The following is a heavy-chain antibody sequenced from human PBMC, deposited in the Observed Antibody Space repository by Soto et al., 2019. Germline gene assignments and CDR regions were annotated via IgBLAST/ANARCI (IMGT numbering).Heavy chain of an antibody. CDR1: GFTFSSYA. CDR3: AKEWGRPLDY. J-gene: IGHJ4*02. D-gene: IGHD7-27*01. Sequence: EVQLLQSGGGLVQPGGSLRLSCAASGFTFSSYAISWVRQAPGKGLEWVSAISNSGGNTYYADSVMGRFTISRDKSKSTLCPQMNSLRAEDTAISSLAKEWGRPLDYWSQGTLVTVSS. V-gene: IGHV3-23*01. CDR2: ISNSGGNT.